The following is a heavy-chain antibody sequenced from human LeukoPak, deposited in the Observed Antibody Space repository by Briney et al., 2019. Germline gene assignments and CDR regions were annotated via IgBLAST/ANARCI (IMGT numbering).Heavy chain of an antibody. Sequence: ASVKVSCKASGYTFTSYAMQWVRQAPGQRLEWMGWINAGNGNTKYSQKFQGRVTITRDTSASTAYMELSSLRSEDTAVYYCARGSPTSKLLWFGNFDYWGQGTLVTVSS. J-gene: IGHJ4*02. D-gene: IGHD3-10*01. CDR3: ARGSPTSKLLWFGNFDY. CDR2: INAGNGNT. CDR1: GYTFTSYA. V-gene: IGHV1-3*01.